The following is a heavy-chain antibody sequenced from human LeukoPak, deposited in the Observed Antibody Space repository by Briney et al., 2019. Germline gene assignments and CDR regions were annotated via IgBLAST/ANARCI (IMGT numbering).Heavy chain of an antibody. V-gene: IGHV4-39*01. D-gene: IGHD3-3*01. CDR3: ARAPIYDFWSGYLYYFDY. Sequence: SETLSLTCTVSGGSISSSSYHWGWIRQPPGKGLEWIGSIYYSGSTYYNPSLKSRVTISVDTSKNQFSLKLSSVTAADTAVYYCARAPIYDFWSGYLYYFDYWGQGTLVTVSS. J-gene: IGHJ4*02. CDR2: IYYSGST. CDR1: GGSISSSSYH.